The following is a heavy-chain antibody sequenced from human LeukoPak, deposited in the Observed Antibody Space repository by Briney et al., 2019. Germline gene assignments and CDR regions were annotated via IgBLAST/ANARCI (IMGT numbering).Heavy chain of an antibody. V-gene: IGHV4-59*01. CDR1: SGSISSYY. D-gene: IGHD2-15*01. CDR2: IHSGGGT. Sequence: SETLSLTCTVSSGSISSYYWSWIRQPPGRGLEWIGYIHSGGGTRYNSSLKSRVTISVDTAKNQFSLRLSTVTAADTAVYYCTRVPVNCRGDYCYPNWFDSWGQGTLVTVSS. J-gene: IGHJ5*01. CDR3: TRVPVNCRGDYCYPNWFDS.